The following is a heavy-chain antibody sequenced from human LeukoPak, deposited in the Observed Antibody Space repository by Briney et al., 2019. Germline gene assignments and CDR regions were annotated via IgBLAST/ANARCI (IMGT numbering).Heavy chain of an antibody. CDR1: GYSISTGYY. CDR2: FYHGGST. V-gene: IGHV4-38-2*02. CDR3: ARDFSIATRRHFDP. J-gene: IGHJ5*02. D-gene: IGHD6-6*01. Sequence: SETLSLTCTVSGYSISTGYYWDWIRQPPGKGLEWIGAFYHGGSTYYNPSLKSRVTISVDTSKNQFSLKLSSVTAADTAVYYCARDFSIATRRHFDPWGQGTLVTVSS.